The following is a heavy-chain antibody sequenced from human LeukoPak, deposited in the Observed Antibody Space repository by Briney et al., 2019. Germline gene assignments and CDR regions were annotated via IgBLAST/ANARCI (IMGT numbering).Heavy chain of an antibody. CDR1: GGTFSSYA. J-gene: IGHJ3*02. CDR2: IIPIFGTA. D-gene: IGHD6-13*01. V-gene: IGHV1-69*05. Sequence: SVKVSCKASGGTFSSYAISWVRQAPGQGLEWMGRIIPIFGTANYAQKFQGGVTITTDESTSTAYMELSSLRSEDTAVYYCARGGYSSPMEAFDIWGQGTMVTVSS. CDR3: ARGGYSSPMEAFDI.